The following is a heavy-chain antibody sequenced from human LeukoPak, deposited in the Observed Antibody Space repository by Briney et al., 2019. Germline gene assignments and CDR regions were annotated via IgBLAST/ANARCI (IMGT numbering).Heavy chain of an antibody. CDR2: INHSGST. D-gene: IGHD1-26*01. CDR3: ARGRLVGAGLDY. Sequence: SETLSLTCAVYGGSFSGYYWSWIRQPPGKGLEWIGEINHSGSTNYNPSLKSRVTISVDTSKNQFSLRLSSVTAADTAVYYCARGRLVGAGLDYWGQGTLVTVSS. CDR1: GGSFSGYY. J-gene: IGHJ4*02. V-gene: IGHV4-34*01.